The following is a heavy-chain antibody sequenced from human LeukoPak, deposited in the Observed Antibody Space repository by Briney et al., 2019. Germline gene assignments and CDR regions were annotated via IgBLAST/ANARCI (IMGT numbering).Heavy chain of an antibody. V-gene: IGHV3-48*01. Sequence: GGSLRLSCAASGFTFSSYSMNWVRQAPGKGLEWVSYISSSSSTIYYADSVKGRFTISRDNSKNTLYLQMNSLRAEDTAVYYCAKARTERGVGFDYWGQGTLVTVSS. CDR1: GFTFSSYS. CDR2: ISSSSSTI. D-gene: IGHD2-8*02. J-gene: IGHJ4*02. CDR3: AKARTERGVGFDY.